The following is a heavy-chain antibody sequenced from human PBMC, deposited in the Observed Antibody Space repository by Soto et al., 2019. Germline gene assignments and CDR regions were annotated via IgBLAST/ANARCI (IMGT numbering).Heavy chain of an antibody. Sequence: PVGSLRLSCAASEFTLRSYTMHWVRQAPGKGLEWVATISYDGGKTYYAGSVRGRFTISRDNSKNTLFLQMDSLRPEDTAVYFCARDRDSTYFPPPYCFDFWGQGTLVTVSS. CDR3: ARDRDSTYFPPPYCFDF. CDR1: EFTLRSYT. D-gene: IGHD1-26*01. J-gene: IGHJ4*02. V-gene: IGHV3-30*04. CDR2: ISYDGGKT.